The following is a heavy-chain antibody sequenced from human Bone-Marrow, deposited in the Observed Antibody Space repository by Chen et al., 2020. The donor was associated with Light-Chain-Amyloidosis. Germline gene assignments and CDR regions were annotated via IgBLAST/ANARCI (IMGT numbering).Heavy chain of an antibody. CDR3: ARGGGSTIRRGGPDY. CDR2: INPSGGST. J-gene: IGHJ4*02. Sequence: QVQLVQSGAEVKKPGASVKVSCKASGYTFTSYYMHWVRQAPGQGLEWMGIINPSGGSTSYAQKFQGRVTMTRDTSTSTVYMGLGSLRSEDTAVYYCARGGGSTIRRGGPDYWGQGTLVTVSS. D-gene: IGHD5-12*01. CDR1: GYTFTSYY. V-gene: IGHV1-46*01.